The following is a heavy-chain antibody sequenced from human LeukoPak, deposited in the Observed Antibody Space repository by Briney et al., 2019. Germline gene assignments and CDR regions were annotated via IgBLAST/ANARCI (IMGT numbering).Heavy chain of an antibody. CDR2: ITSVSSYK. J-gene: IGHJ4*02. CDR3: ARDPTADDY. Sequence: GGSLRLSCAASGFTFSNYAMNWVRQAPGKGLEWVSSITSVSSYKYYADSVKGRFTISRDNAKNSLFLQMNSLRAEDTAIYYCARDPTADDYWGQGTLVTVSS. CDR1: GFTFSNYA. D-gene: IGHD2-2*01. V-gene: IGHV3-21*01.